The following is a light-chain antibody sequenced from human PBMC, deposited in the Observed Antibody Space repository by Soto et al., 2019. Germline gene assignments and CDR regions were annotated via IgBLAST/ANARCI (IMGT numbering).Light chain of an antibody. V-gene: IGKV3D-15*01. CDR3: QRHGAT. Sequence: EIVMTQSPATLSVSPGEAATLSCRASQSVSSNLAWYQQKPGQAPRLLIYGASSRATGIPDRFSGSGSGTDFTLTISGLEPEDSAAYYCQRHGATFGQGTKVDIK. CDR2: GAS. CDR1: QSVSSN. J-gene: IGKJ1*01.